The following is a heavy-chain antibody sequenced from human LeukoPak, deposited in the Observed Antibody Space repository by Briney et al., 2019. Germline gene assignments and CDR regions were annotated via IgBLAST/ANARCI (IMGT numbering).Heavy chain of an antibody. CDR2: IIADADDT. D-gene: IGHD1-7*01. CDR3: ARDGTTTRYNWFDS. Sequence: GGSLRLSCAASGFTLGNYAMSWVRQAPGKGLEWVSGIIADADDTYYADSVKGRFTISRDHSKNTLHLQMNSLRAEDAAIYYCARDGTTTRYNWFDSWGQGTLVTVSS. CDR1: GFTLGNYA. V-gene: IGHV3-23*01. J-gene: IGHJ5*01.